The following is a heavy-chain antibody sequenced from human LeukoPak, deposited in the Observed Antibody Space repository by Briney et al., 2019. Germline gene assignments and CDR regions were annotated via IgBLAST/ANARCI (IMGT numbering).Heavy chain of an antibody. J-gene: IGHJ4*02. V-gene: IGHV3-48*04. Sequence: HPGEPLRLSCVASGFSFSTYAMNWVRQAPGKGPEWVSYVSSASSHVYYADSVRGRFIISRDNAKNSLYLQMNSLRAEDTAVYYCARDLMRFLEWVNWGQGTLVTVSS. CDR2: VSSASSHV. D-gene: IGHD3-3*01. CDR3: ARDLMRFLEWVN. CDR1: GFSFSTYA.